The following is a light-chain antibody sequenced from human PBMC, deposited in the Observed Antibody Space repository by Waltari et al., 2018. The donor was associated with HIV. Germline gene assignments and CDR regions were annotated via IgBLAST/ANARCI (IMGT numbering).Light chain of an antibody. CDR2: GAS. V-gene: IGKV3-20*01. J-gene: IGKJ4*01. CDR1: QSVSSNY. CDR3: HQYGGSPLT. Sequence: EIVLTQSPGTLSLSPGERATLSCRASQSVSSNYFAWYQQRPGQAPRLLIYGASFRATGIPDRFSGSGSGTDFTLTITRLVPEDFAVYYCHQYGGSPLTFGGGTKVEIK.